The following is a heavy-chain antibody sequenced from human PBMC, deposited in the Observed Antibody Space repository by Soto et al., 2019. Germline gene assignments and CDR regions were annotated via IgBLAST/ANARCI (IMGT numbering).Heavy chain of an antibody. V-gene: IGHV4-34*01. CDR3: AREGSTSHCDV. J-gene: IGHJ6*04. Sequence: QVQLQQWGAGLLKPSETLSLTCAVYGGSFSGYDWSWIRQPPGKGMEWIGEINHSGSTNYNPSLNSRVTISVDASRNQIAQKLSTVHAADKAVYYCAREGSTSHCDVCDKGTTVNVSS. CDR1: GGSFSGYD. CDR2: INHSGST. D-gene: IGHD2-2*01.